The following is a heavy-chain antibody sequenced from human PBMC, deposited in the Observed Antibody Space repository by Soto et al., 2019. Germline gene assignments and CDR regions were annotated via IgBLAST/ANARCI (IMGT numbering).Heavy chain of an antibody. CDR3: ARDMHAGFTLYFDP. CDR2: TSHTGNP. J-gene: IGHJ5*02. V-gene: IGHV4-59*01. CDR1: GGPITFYH. D-gene: IGHD2-8*01. Sequence: SATLSLTRLVLGGPITFYHWRWLRQFPERGLDWIAYTSHTGNPNHNPSLQCRVTTSMDTSKDQLSLKVTSMTAADTAVYYWARDMHAGFTLYFDPRGQRKLVTV.